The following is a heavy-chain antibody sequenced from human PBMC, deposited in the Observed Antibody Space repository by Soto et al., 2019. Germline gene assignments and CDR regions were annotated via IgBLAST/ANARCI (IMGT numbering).Heavy chain of an antibody. CDR2: INHSGST. V-gene: IGHV4-34*01. Sequence: SETLSLTCAVYGGSFSDYYWNWIRQPPGKGLEWLGDINHSGSTNYNPSLKSRVTISVDTSKNQFSLKLSSVTAADTAVYYCARLATGARAGRNYWGQGTLVTVSS. CDR1: GGSFSDYY. J-gene: IGHJ4*02. CDR3: ARLATGARAGRNY. D-gene: IGHD1-1*01.